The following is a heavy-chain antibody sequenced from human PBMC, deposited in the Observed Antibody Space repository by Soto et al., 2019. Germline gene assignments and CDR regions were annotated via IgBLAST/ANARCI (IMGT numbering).Heavy chain of an antibody. J-gene: IGHJ6*03. Sequence: EVQLVESGGGLVQPGGSLRLSCAASGFTFSSYSMNWVRQAPGKGLEWVSYISSSSSTIYYADSVKGRFTISRDNAKNSLYLQMNSLRAEDTAVYYRARDAGVYYMDVWGKGTTVTVSS. V-gene: IGHV3-48*01. CDR1: GFTFSSYS. CDR3: ARDAGVYYMDV. D-gene: IGHD3-10*01. CDR2: ISSSSSTI.